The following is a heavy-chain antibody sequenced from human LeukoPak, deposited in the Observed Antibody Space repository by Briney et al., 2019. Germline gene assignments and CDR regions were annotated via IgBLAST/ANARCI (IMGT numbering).Heavy chain of an antibody. V-gene: IGHV3-74*01. D-gene: IGHD3-22*01. Sequence: PGGSLRLSCAASGFAFSSNWMHWVRQAPGKGLVWVAGIKSDGGTTNYADSVRGRFTISRDNAKNTLFLQMDSLRAGDTAVYFCARDTSSYFDYWGQGTLVTVSS. CDR1: GFAFSSNW. CDR3: ARDTSSYFDY. CDR2: IKSDGGTT. J-gene: IGHJ4*02.